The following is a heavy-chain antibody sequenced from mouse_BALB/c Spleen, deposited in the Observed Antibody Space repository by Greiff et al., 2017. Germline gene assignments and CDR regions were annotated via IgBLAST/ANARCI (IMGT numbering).Heavy chain of an antibody. V-gene: IGHV3-2*02. CDR3: ASIYYGNYYAMDY. Sequence: EVKVEESGPGLVKPSQSLSLTCTVTGYSITSDYAWNWIRQFPGNKLEWMGYISYSGSTSYNPSLKSRISITRDTSKNQFFLQLNSVTTEDTATYYCASIYYGNYYAMDYWGQGTSVTVSS. CDR1: GYSITSDYA. J-gene: IGHJ4*01. CDR2: ISYSGST. D-gene: IGHD2-1*01.